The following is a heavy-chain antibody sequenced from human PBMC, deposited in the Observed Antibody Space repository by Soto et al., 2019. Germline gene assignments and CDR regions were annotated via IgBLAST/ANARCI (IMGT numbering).Heavy chain of an antibody. V-gene: IGHV1-2*02. Sequence: ASVQVSCKGSGYTFREKYIHWLRQAHGQGLECRAWIKPKSGGTNYARNFQGRVTLTSYTSISTSYMDLSRPLSDRSVVYACARVRDDIRCWFGYWG. D-gene: IGHD3-16*01. CDR2: IKPKSGGT. CDR1: GYTFREKY. J-gene: IGHJ4*01. CDR3: ARVRDDIRCWFGY.